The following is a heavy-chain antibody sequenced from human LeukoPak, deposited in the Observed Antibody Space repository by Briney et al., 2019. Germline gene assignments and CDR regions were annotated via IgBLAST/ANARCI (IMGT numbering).Heavy chain of an antibody. CDR1: GGSISSSSYY. CDR2: IYYSGST. J-gene: IGHJ4*02. CDR3: AAYYDFWSGYYFDY. D-gene: IGHD3-3*01. Sequence: SETLSLTCTVSGGSISSSSYYWGWLRQPPGTGLEWIGSIYYSGSTYYNPSLKSRVTISVDTSKNQFSLKLSSVTAADTAVYYCAAYYDFWSGYYFDYWGQGTLVTVSS. V-gene: IGHV4-39*01.